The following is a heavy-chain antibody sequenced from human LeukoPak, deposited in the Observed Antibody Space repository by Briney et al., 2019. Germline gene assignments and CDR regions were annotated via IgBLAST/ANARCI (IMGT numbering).Heavy chain of an antibody. V-gene: IGHV3-48*04. CDR3: AREIRSDIVVVPAAYDAFDI. Sequence: GGSLRLSCAASGFTFISYSMNWVRQAPGKGLEWVSYISSSGSAIYYTDSVKGRFTISRDNANNSVYLQMNSLRAEDTAVYYCAREIRSDIVVVPAAYDAFDIWGQGTMVTVSS. CDR1: GFTFISYS. D-gene: IGHD2-2*01. J-gene: IGHJ3*02. CDR2: ISSSGSAI.